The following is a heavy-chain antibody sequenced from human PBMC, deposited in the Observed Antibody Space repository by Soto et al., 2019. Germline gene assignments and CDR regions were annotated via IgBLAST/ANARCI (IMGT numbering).Heavy chain of an antibody. V-gene: IGHV4-4*02. Sequence: PSETLSLTCAVSGGSISSGNWWSWVRQPPGKGLEWIGEIYHSGSTNYNPSLKSRVTISVDKSKNQFSLKLSSVTAADTAVYYCAKTRGITATLYYFDYWGQGTLVT. J-gene: IGHJ4*02. CDR3: AKTRGITATLYYFDY. D-gene: IGHD1-20*01. CDR1: GGSISSGNW. CDR2: IYHSGST.